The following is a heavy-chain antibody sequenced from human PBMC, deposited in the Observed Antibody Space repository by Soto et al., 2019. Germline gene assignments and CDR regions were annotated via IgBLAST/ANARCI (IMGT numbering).Heavy chain of an antibody. CDR1: GYSFATYW. D-gene: IGHD3-16*01. CDR2: IYPTDSDT. V-gene: IGHV5-51*01. CDR3: ARLPGGGVYYFDY. Sequence: PGEFLKISCKGSGYSFATYWIAWVRQMPGKGLEWMGIIYPTDSDTRYSPSFQGQVTISADRSISTAYLQWSSLKASDTAMYYCARLPGGGVYYFDYWGQGTLVTVSS. J-gene: IGHJ4*02.